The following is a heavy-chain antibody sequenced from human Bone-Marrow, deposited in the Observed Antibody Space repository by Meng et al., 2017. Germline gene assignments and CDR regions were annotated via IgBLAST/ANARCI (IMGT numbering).Heavy chain of an antibody. CDR2: IIPIFGTA. V-gene: IGHV1-69*06. D-gene: IGHD1-26*01. CDR1: GGTFSSYA. Sequence: VQLGRCGAEVKKPGSSVKVSCKASGGTFSSYAISWVRQAPGQGLEWMGGIIPIFGTANYAQKFQGRVTITADKSTSTAYMELSSLRSEDTAVYYCARDTGKVGVMGDYWGQGTLVTVSS. CDR3: ARDTGKVGVMGDY. J-gene: IGHJ4*02.